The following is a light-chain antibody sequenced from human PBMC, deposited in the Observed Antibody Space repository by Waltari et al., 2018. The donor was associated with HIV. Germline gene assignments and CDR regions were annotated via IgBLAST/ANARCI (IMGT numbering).Light chain of an antibody. CDR3: GTWDSSLSAYVV. Sequence: QSVLPQPPSVSAAPGQKVTISCSGSSSNIGSNYVSWYQQLPGTAPKLLIYDKNKRPSGIPDRFSGYKSGTSATLGITGLQTGDEADYYGGTWDSSLSAYVVFGGGTKLTVL. CDR2: DKN. V-gene: IGLV1-51*01. CDR1: SSNIGSNY. J-gene: IGLJ2*01.